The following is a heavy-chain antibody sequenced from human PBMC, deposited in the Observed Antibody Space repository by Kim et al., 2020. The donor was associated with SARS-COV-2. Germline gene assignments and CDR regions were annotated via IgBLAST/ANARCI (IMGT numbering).Heavy chain of an antibody. CDR1: GFTFSSYA. D-gene: IGHD4-17*01. CDR2: IYSGGSST. CDR3: AKGHYGDYGEGVFDY. V-gene: IGHV3-23*03. J-gene: IGHJ4*02. Sequence: GGSLRLSCAASGFTFSSYAMSWVRQAPGKGLEWVSVIYSGGSSTYYADSVKGRFTISRDNSKNTLYLQMNSLRAEDTAVYYCAKGHYGDYGEGVFDYWGQGTLVTVSS.